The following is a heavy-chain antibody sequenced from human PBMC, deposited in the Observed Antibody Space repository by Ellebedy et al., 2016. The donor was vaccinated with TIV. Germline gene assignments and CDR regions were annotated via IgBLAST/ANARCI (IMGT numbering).Heavy chain of an antibody. CDR2: ISSSSSYI. CDR1: GFTFSSYS. D-gene: IGHD3-10*01. V-gene: IGHV3-21*01. CDR3: ARAERYYGSGSYYIDY. Sequence: GESLKISXAASGFTFSSYSMNWVRQAPGKGLEWVSSISSSSSYIYYADSVKGRFTISRDNAKNSLYLQMNSLRAEDTAVYYCARAERYYGSGSYYIDYWGQGTLVTVSS. J-gene: IGHJ4*02.